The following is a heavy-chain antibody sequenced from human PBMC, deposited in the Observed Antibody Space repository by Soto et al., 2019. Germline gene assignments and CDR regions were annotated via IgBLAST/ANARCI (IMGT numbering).Heavy chain of an antibody. Sequence: EVQLVESGGGLVQPGGSLRLSCAASGFTFSSYWIHWVRQAPGKGLVWVSRINSDGSSTTYADSVKGRFTISRDNAKNTLYLQMPSLRAEDTAVYYCARVSREVVPAAIDYWGQGTLVTGSS. CDR2: INSDGSST. CDR3: ARVSREVVPAAIDY. D-gene: IGHD2-2*01. V-gene: IGHV3-74*01. J-gene: IGHJ4*02. CDR1: GFTFSSYW.